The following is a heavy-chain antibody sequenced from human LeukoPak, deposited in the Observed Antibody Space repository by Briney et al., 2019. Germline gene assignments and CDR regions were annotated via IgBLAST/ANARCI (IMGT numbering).Heavy chain of an antibody. CDR2: IYHSGST. CDR1: GGSISSGGYS. CDR3: ASRSSIVSHFDY. D-gene: IGHD2-2*01. V-gene: IGHV4-30-2*01. Sequence: SQTLSLTCAVSGGSISSGGYSWSWIRQPPGKGLEWIGYIYHSGSTNYNPSLKSRVTISVDTSKNQFSLKLSSVTAADTAVYYCASRSSIVSHFDYWGQGTLDTVSS. J-gene: IGHJ4*02.